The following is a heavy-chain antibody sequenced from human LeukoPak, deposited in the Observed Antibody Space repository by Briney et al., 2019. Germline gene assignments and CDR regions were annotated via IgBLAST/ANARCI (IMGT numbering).Heavy chain of an antibody. V-gene: IGHV4-39*01. CDR2: IYYSGST. CDR3: ARHGGQFRYTSGPANWFDP. J-gene: IGHJ5*02. D-gene: IGHD6-25*01. CDR1: GGSISSSSYY. Sequence: RSSETLSLTCTVSGGSISSSSYYWGWIRQPPGKGLEWIGSIYYSGSTYYNPSLKSRVTISVDTSKNQFSLKLSSVTAADTAVYYCARHGGQFRYTSGPANWFDPWGQGTLVTVSS.